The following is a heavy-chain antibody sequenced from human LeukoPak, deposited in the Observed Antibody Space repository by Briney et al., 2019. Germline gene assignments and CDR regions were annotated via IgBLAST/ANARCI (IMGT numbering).Heavy chain of an antibody. CDR3: ARGSPVAAGTPSPYGMDV. Sequence: SETLSLTCSVSGGSISSYYWSWIRQPAGKGLEWIGRIYASGSTNYNPSLKSRVTMSLDTSKNQFSLNLRSVTAADTAVYYCARGSPVAAGTPSPYGMDVWGQGTTVTVSS. CDR1: GGSISSYY. J-gene: IGHJ6*02. D-gene: IGHD6-13*01. V-gene: IGHV4-4*07. CDR2: IYASGST.